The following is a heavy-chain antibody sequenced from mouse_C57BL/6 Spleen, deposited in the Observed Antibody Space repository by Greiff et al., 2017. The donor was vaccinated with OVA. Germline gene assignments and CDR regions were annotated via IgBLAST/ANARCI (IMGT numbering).Heavy chain of an antibody. CDR3: ASSYYSNLYYYAMDY. J-gene: IGHJ4*01. D-gene: IGHD2-5*01. V-gene: IGHV2-2*01. CDR1: GFSLTSYG. CDR2: IWSGGST. Sequence: VQVVESGPGLVQPSQSLSITCTVSGFSLTSYGVHWVRQSPGKGLEWLGVIWSGGSTDYNAAFISRLSISQDNSKSQVFFKMNSLQADDTAIYYCASSYYSNLYYYAMDYWGQGTSVTVSS.